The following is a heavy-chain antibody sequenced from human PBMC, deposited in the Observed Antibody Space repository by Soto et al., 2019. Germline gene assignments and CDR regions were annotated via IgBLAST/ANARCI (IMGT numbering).Heavy chain of an antibody. CDR3: ARGDYYYYGMDV. V-gene: IGHV3-33*01. CDR1: GFTFSSYG. J-gene: IGHJ6*02. CDR2: IWYDGSNK. Sequence: GGSLRLSCAASGFTFSSYGMHWVRQAPGKGLEWVAVIWYDGSNKYYADSVKGRFTISRDNSKKKLYLQMNSLRAEDTAVYYCARGDYYYYGMDVWGQGTTVTVSS.